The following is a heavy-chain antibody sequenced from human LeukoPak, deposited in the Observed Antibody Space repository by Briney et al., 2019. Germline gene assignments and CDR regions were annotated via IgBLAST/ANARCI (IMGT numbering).Heavy chain of an antibody. J-gene: IGHJ4*02. CDR3: ARGLSMDYYDSSGILGSDY. CDR2: INHSGST. V-gene: IGHV4-34*01. CDR1: GGSFSGYY. D-gene: IGHD3-22*01. Sequence: SETLSLTCAVYGGSFSGYYWSWIRQPPGKGLEWIGEINHSGSTNYNPSLKSRVTISVDTSKNQLSLKLSSVTAADTAVYYCARGLSMDYYDSSGILGSDYWGQGTLVTVSS.